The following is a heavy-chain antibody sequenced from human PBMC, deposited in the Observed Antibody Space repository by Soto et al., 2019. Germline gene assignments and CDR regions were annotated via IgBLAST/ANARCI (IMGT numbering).Heavy chain of an antibody. CDR2: ISITSATR. Sequence: GGSLRLSCGASGFTLDTFGMNWVRQAPGRGLEWLSYISITSATRYYADSVKGRFTISRDNAENSLYLQMNSLRDEDTAVYYCVRGLVTIDYWGQGTLVT. CDR1: GFTLDTFG. V-gene: IGHV3-48*02. J-gene: IGHJ4*02. CDR3: VRGLVTIDY.